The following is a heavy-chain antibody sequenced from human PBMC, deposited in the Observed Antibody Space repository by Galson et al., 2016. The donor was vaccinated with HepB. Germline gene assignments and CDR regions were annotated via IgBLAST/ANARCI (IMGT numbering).Heavy chain of an antibody. J-gene: IGHJ5*02. V-gene: IGHV1-58*02. CDR1: GFTFTTSA. CDR3: AAEFRGQLLWFGEEKSWFDP. D-gene: IGHD3-10*01. CDR2: IVVGSGNT. Sequence: SVKVSCKASGFTFTTSAIHWVRQARGQRLEWIGWIVVGSGNTNYAQKIQERVTITRDMSTSTAYMELSSLRSEDTAVYYCAAEFRGQLLWFGEEKSWFDPWGQGTLVTVSS.